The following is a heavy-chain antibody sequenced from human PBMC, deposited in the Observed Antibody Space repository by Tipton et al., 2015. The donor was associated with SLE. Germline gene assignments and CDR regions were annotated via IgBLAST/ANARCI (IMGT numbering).Heavy chain of an antibody. D-gene: IGHD4-17*01. V-gene: IGHV3-64*01. J-gene: IGHJ2*01. CDR1: GFTFRTYW. CDR3: ASLDYGDYEYFDL. CDR2: ISSNGGST. Sequence: SLRLSCTASGFTFRTYWMHWVRQAPGKGLEYVSAISSNGGSTYYANSVKGRFTISRDNSKNTLYLQMGSLRAEDMAVYYCASLDYGDYEYFDLWGRGTLVTVSS.